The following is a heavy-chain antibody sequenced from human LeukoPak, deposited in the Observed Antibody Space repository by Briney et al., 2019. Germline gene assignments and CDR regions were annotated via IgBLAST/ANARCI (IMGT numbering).Heavy chain of an antibody. V-gene: IGHV3-74*01. CDR3: VASRWSGALDF. CDR2: IDRDGTPR. D-gene: IGHD3-3*01. CDR1: GFSFGEYW. J-gene: IGHJ4*02. Sequence: QPGGSLRLSYAASGFSFGEYWMLWVRQVPGRGLVWIARIDRDGTPRIYADFVMGRFTVSRDNAKFALYLQMNSLKDEDTAVYYCVASRWSGALDFWGQGSLVTVSS.